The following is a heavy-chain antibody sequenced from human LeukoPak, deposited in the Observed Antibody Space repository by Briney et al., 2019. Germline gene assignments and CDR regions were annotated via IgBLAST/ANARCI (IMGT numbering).Heavy chain of an antibody. CDR1: GFTFSSYW. Sequence: GGSLRLSCAASGFTFSSYWMSWVRQAPGKGLEWVANIKQDGSEKYYVDSVKGRFTISRDNAKNSLYLQMNSLRTEDTAVYYCVRDNSGWYRPALGRETAYYYYYMDVWGKGTTVTVSS. CDR3: VRDNSGWYRPALGRETAYYYYYMDV. D-gene: IGHD6-19*01. V-gene: IGHV3-7*01. J-gene: IGHJ6*03. CDR2: IKQDGSEK.